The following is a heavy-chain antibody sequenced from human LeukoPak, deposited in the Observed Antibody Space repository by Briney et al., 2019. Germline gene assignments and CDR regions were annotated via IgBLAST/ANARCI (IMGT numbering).Heavy chain of an antibody. D-gene: IGHD3-22*01. J-gene: IGHJ4*02. Sequence: GGSLRLSCAASGFTFSYYTMHWVRQAPGKGLEWVAVISYDGSNKYYADSVKGRFTISRDNSKNTLYLQMNSLRAEDTAVYHCARVLNYYDSSGYYFSYWGQGTLVTVSS. V-gene: IGHV3-30-3*01. CDR1: GFTFSYYT. CDR3: ARVLNYYDSSGYYFSY. CDR2: ISYDGSNK.